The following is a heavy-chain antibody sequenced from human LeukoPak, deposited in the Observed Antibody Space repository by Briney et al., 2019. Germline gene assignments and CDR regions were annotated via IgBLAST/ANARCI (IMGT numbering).Heavy chain of an antibody. CDR1: GYTFTGYY. J-gene: IGHJ3*02. CDR2: INPNSGGT. V-gene: IGHV1-2*02. D-gene: IGHD3-10*01. CDR3: ARDVLFGGYTFDI. Sequence: ASVKVSCKASGYTFTGYYMHWVRQAPGQGLEWMGWINPNSGGTNYAQKFQGRVTMTRDTSIGTAYMELSRLRSDDTAVYYCARDVLFGGYTFDIWGQGTMVTVSS.